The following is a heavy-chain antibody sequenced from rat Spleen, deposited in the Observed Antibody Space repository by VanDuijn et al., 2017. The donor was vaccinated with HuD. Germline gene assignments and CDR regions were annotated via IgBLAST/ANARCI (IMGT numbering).Heavy chain of an antibody. Sequence: EVQLQESGPGLVRPSQSLSLTCSVTGYSITSNYWGWIRKFPGNKMEWMGYITYSGGTSYNPSLKSRITITRDTSKSQLFLQLNSVTTEDTATYYCARYEDYGGWYFDFWGPGTMVTVSS. CDR1: GYSITSNY. D-gene: IGHD1-1*01. V-gene: IGHV3-1*01. CDR2: ITYSGGT. J-gene: IGHJ1*01. CDR3: ARYEDYGGWYFDF.